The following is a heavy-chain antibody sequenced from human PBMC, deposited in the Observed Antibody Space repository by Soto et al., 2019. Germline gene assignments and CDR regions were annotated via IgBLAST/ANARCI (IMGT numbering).Heavy chain of an antibody. J-gene: IGHJ6*02. D-gene: IGHD2-2*01. V-gene: IGHV4-39*01. CDR1: GGSISSSSYY. Sequence: QLQLQESGPGLVKPSETLSLTCTVSGGSISSSSYYWGWIRQPPGKGLEWIGSIYYSGSTYYNPSLKSRVTISVDTSKNQFSLKLSSVTAADTAVYYCALTQEVVPAAMDRGKYYYYGMDVWGQGTTVTVSS. CDR3: ALTQEVVPAAMDRGKYYYYGMDV. CDR2: IYYSGST.